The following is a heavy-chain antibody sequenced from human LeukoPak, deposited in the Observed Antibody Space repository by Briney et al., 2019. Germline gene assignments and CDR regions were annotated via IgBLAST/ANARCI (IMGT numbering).Heavy chain of an antibody. D-gene: IGHD4-17*01. V-gene: IGHV3-20*04. CDR3: AKAGGGTYGDYFDN. CDR2: INWNGGRT. Sequence: GGSLRLSCAASRFTFDDYGMSWVRQAPGKGLEWVSGINWNGGRTGYADSVEGRFTISRDNAKNSLYLQMNSLRAEDTALDFCAKAGGGTYGDYFDNWGQGTLVTVSS. J-gene: IGHJ4*02. CDR1: RFTFDDYG.